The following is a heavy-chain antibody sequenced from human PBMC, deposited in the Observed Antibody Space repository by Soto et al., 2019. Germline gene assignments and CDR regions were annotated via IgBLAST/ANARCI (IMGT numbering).Heavy chain of an antibody. V-gene: IGHV5-51*01. D-gene: IGHD5-18*01. CDR2: IYPGDSDT. CDR1: GYSLSSYW. CDR3: ARWVQVTRSFDQ. J-gene: IGHJ4*02. Sequence: GESLKISCKGSGYSLSSYWIGWVRQMSGKGLEWMGIIYPGDSDTTYSPSFQGQVTISADKSISTAYLQWSSLKASDTAMYYCARWVQVTRSFDQWGQGTQVTVSS.